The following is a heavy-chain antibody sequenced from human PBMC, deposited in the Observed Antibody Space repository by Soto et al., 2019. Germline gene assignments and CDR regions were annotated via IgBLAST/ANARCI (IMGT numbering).Heavy chain of an antibody. J-gene: IGHJ6*02. V-gene: IGHV1-69*06. D-gene: IGHD3-10*01. CDR2: IIPIFGTA. Sequence: QVQLVQSGAEVKKPGSSVKVSCKASGGTFSSYAISWVRQAPGQGLEWMGGIIPIFGTANYAQKFQGRVTITADKSTSTAYMELRSLRSEDTAVYCCARGGFGGSGRNNYGMDVWGQGTTVTVSS. CDR1: GGTFSSYA. CDR3: ARGGFGGSGRNNYGMDV.